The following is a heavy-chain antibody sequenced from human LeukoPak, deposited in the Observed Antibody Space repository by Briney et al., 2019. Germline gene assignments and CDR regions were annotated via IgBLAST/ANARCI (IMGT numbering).Heavy chain of an antibody. CDR2: ISWDGGST. J-gene: IGHJ4*02. V-gene: IGHV3-43*01. Sequence: GGSLRLSCAASGFTFDDYTMHWVRQAPGKGLEWVSLISWDGGSTYYADSVKGRLTISRDNSKNSLYLQMNSLRTEDTALYFCAKDHYYGSGSYSRWVYFDYWGQGTLVTVSS. CDR1: GFTFDDYT. D-gene: IGHD3-10*01. CDR3: AKDHYYGSGSYSRWVYFDY.